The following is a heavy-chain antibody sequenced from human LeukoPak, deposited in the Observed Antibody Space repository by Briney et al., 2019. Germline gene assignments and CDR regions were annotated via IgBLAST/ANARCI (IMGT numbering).Heavy chain of an antibody. J-gene: IGHJ4*02. Sequence: PGGSLRLSCAASGLPFSSYAMHWVRQAPGKGLEWVAVISYDGSNKYYADSVKGRFTISRDNSKNTLYLQMNSLRAEDTAVYYCARDRGGSSGWYSKEYYFDHWGQGTLVTVSS. CDR3: ARDRGGSSGWYSKEYYFDH. D-gene: IGHD6-19*01. CDR1: GLPFSSYA. CDR2: ISYDGSNK. V-gene: IGHV3-30*04.